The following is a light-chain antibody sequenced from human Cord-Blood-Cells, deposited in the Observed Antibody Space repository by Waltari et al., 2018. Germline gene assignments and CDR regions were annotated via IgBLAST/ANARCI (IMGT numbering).Light chain of an antibody. J-gene: IGKJ3*01. CDR2: AAS. Sequence: DIQMTQSPSSLSASVGDRVTITCRASQSISSYLNWYQQKPGKAPRLLISAASGVQSGVPSRVSGRGFGRDFSLSISRLQPEDFATYYCQQSYSTAFPCGRGTKVDIK. CDR1: QSISSY. V-gene: IGKV1-39*01. CDR3: QQSYSTAFP.